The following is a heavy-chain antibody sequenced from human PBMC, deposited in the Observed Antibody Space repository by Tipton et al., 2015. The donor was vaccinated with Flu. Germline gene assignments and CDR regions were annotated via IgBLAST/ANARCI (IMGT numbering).Heavy chain of an antibody. CDR3: TRGLGWLVET. CDR2: IKQDGSEK. V-gene: IGHV3-7*01. CDR1: GFTFSDFW. D-gene: IGHD6-19*01. J-gene: IGHJ5*02. Sequence: QLVQSGGGLVQPGGSLGLSCAASGFTFSDFWMKWVRQAPGKGLEWVANIKQDGSEKYYVDSVKGRFTISRDNMKKSLYLQMNSLRVEDTAVYYCTRGLGWLVETWGQGTLVTVSS.